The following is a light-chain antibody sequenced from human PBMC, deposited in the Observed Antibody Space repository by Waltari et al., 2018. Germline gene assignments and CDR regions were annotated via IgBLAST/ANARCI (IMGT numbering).Light chain of an antibody. J-gene: IGKJ3*01. Sequence: EIVMTQSPATLSVSPGERATLSCRASQSVSSNLAWYQKKPGQAPRLLIYGASTSATGIPGRFSGSGSGTEFTLTISSLQSEDFAVYYCQQYNNWPPLVTFGPGTKVDIK. CDR1: QSVSSN. CDR3: QQYNNWPPLVT. CDR2: GAS. V-gene: IGKV3-15*01.